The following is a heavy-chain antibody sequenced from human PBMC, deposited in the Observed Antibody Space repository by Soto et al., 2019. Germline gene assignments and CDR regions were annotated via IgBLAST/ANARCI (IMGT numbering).Heavy chain of an antibody. CDR1: GGSVSSGSYY. CDR2: IYDSGST. CDR3: ARAPLGRFDP. V-gene: IGHV4-61*01. Sequence: QVQLQESGPGLVKPSETLSLTCTVSGGSVSSGSYYWSWIRQPPGKGLEWIGYIYDSGSTTYNPSHKSRVTISVDTAKNPFSLKLSSVTAADTAVYYCARAPLGRFDPWGQGTLVTVSS. J-gene: IGHJ5*02.